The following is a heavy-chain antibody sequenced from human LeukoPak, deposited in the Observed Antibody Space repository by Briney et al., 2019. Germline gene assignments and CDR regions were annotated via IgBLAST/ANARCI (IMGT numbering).Heavy chain of an antibody. CDR1: GFTFSSYS. V-gene: IGHV3-30*02. D-gene: IGHD1-26*01. J-gene: IGHJ4*02. CDR3: AKDLVGATYYFGY. Sequence: PGGSLRLSCAASGFTFSSYSMNWVRQAPGKGLEWVAFIRYDGSNKYYADSVKGRFTISRDNSKNTLYLQMNSLRAEDTAVYYCAKDLVGATYYFGYWGQGTLVTVSS. CDR2: IRYDGSNK.